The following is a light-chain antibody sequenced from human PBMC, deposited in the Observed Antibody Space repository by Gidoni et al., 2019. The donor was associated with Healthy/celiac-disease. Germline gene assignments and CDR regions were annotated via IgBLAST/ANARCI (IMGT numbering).Light chain of an antibody. Sequence: EIVLTQSPATLSLSPGERATLSCRASQSVSSYLAGYQQKPGQAPRLLIYDASNRAPGIPARFSVSGSGTDFTLTISSLGPEDFAVYYCQQRSNWPTFGQGTKLEIK. CDR2: DAS. V-gene: IGKV3-11*01. CDR1: QSVSSY. CDR3: QQRSNWPT. J-gene: IGKJ2*01.